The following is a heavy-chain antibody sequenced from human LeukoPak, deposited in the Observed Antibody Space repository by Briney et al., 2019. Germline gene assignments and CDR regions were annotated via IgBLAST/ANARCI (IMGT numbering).Heavy chain of an antibody. V-gene: IGHV1-69*13. CDR2: IILIFGTA. Sequence: SVKVSCKASGGTFSSYAISWVRQAPGQGLEWMGGIILIFGTANYAQKFQGRVTITADESTSTAYMELSSLRSEDTAVYYCAILGSYSNYHYYYGMDVWGQGTTVTVSS. CDR1: GGTFSSYA. CDR3: AILGSYSNYHYYYGMDV. J-gene: IGHJ6*02. D-gene: IGHD4-11*01.